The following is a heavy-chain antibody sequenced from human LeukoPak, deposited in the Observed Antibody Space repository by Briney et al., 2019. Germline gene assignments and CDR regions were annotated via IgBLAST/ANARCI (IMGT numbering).Heavy chain of an antibody. CDR2: ISAYNGNT. CDR1: GYTFSNYG. Sequence: ASVKVSCKTSGYTFSNYGISWVRQAPGQGLEWMGWISAYNGNTNYAQKLQGRVTMTTDTSTSTAYMELRSLRSDDTAVYYCARDKSRYDSRSDYWGQGTLVTVSS. D-gene: IGHD3-22*01. V-gene: IGHV1-18*01. CDR3: ARDKSRYDSRSDY. J-gene: IGHJ4*02.